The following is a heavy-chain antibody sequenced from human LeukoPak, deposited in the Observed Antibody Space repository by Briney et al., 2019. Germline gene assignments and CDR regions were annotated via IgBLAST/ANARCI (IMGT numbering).Heavy chain of an antibody. CDR2: IRGKPYGGTA. Sequence: GGCLRLSCTASGFTFGDYAMNWFRQAPGKGLEWVSFIRGKPYGGTAEYAASVRGRFTISRDDSKSIAYLQMNSLKTEDTAVYYCSRDRVWQLVPSDAFDIWGQGIMVTVSS. CDR3: SRDRVWQLVPSDAFDI. CDR1: GFTFGDYA. D-gene: IGHD6-13*01. V-gene: IGHV3-49*03. J-gene: IGHJ3*02.